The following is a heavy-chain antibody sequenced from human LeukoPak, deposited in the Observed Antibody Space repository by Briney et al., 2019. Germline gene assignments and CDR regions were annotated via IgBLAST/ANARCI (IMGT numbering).Heavy chain of an antibody. D-gene: IGHD6-19*01. CDR1: GFTFSDYY. J-gene: IGHJ4*02. Sequence: KPGGSLRLSCAASGFTFSDYYMSWIRQAPGTGLEWVSYISSSGSYTNYADSVKGRFTISRDNAKNSLYLQMDSLRAEDTAIYYCARDYAGGWHHFDSWGQGALATFSS. CDR2: ISSSGSYT. CDR3: ARDYAGGWHHFDS. V-gene: IGHV3-11*06.